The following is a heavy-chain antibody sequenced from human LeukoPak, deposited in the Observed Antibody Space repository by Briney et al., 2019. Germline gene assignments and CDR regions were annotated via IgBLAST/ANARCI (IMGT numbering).Heavy chain of an antibody. CDR3: ARDHGYSSSGAFDI. D-gene: IGHD6-13*01. J-gene: IGHJ3*02. Sequence: ASVTVSCKASGYTFTGYYMHWVRQAPGQGLEWMGWINPNSGGTNYAQKFQGRVTMTRDTSISTAYMELSRLRSDDTAVYYCARDHGYSSSGAFDIWGQGTMVTVSS. V-gene: IGHV1-2*02. CDR2: INPNSGGT. CDR1: GYTFTGYY.